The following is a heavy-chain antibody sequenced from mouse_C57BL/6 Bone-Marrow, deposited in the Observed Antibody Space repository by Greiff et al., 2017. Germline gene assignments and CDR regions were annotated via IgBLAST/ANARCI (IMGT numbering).Heavy chain of an antibody. CDR2: IYPRSGNT. J-gene: IGHJ2*01. CDR1: GYTFTSYG. D-gene: IGHD1-3*01. CDR3: ASRALDFDY. Sequence: VRLMESGAELARPGASVKLSCKASGYTFTSYGISWVKQRTGQGLEWIGEIYPRSGNTYYNETFKGKAKLTADKSSSKAYMELRSLTSEDSAVYFCASRALDFDYWGQGTTRTVVS. V-gene: IGHV1-81*01.